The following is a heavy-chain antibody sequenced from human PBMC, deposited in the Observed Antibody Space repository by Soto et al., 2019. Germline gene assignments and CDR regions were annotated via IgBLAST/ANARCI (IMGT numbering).Heavy chain of an antibody. CDR1: GGSISSSSYY. D-gene: IGHD3-9*01. CDR2: IYYSGST. CDR3: ARRNDILTGYSYFAYYYYGMDV. V-gene: IGHV4-39*01. J-gene: IGHJ6*02. Sequence: SETLSLTCTVSGGSISSSSYYWGWIRQPPGKGLEWIGSIYYSGSTYYNPSLKSRVTISVDASKNQFSLKLSSVTAADTAVYYCARRNDILTGYSYFAYYYYGMDVWGQGTTVTVSS.